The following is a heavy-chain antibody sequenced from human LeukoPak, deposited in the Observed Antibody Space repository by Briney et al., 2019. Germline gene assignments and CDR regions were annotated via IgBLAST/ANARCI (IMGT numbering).Heavy chain of an antibody. CDR1: AFTFSSYA. CDR3: AREGVWRQQLVDYYYGMDV. D-gene: IGHD6-13*01. CDR2: ISGNGGST. V-gene: IGHV3-23*01. J-gene: IGHJ6*02. Sequence: GGSLRLSCAASAFTFSSYAMSWVRQAPGKGLEWVSSISGNGGSTYYGDSVKGRFTISRDNSRDTLYLQMNSPRAEDTAVYYCAREGVWRQQLVDYYYGMDVWGQGTTVTVSS.